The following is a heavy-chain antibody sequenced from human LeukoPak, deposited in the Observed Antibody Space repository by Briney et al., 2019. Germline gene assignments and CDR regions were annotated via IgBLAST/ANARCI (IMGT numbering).Heavy chain of an antibody. Sequence: GGSLRLSCAVSGFTFSSYAMSWVRQAPGKGLVWVSRINSDGSSTSYADSVRGRFTISRDNAKNTLYLQMNSLRAEDTAVYYCARDVTIFGVVVFDYWGQGTLVTVSS. V-gene: IGHV3-74*01. CDR1: GFTFSSYA. D-gene: IGHD3-3*01. J-gene: IGHJ4*02. CDR2: INSDGSST. CDR3: ARDVTIFGVVVFDY.